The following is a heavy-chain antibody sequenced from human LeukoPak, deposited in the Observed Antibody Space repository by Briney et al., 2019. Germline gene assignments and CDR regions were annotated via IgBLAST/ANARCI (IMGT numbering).Heavy chain of an antibody. CDR1: GYTFTNYY. D-gene: IGHD2-15*01. CDR2: INPSGGSA. CDR3: AGAVVAEQKGGFDY. Sequence: DSVKVSSKASGYTFTNYYTHCMRQAPGQGLEWMGIINPSGGSASYAQKFQGRVTMTRDTSTSTVYMELSSLRSEVTAVYYCAGAVVAEQKGGFDYWGQGTLVTVSS. J-gene: IGHJ4*02. V-gene: IGHV1-46*01.